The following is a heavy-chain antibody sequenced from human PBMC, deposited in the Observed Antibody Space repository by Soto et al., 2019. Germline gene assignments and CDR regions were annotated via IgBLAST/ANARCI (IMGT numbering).Heavy chain of an antibody. Sequence: SETLSLTCTVSGGSISSSSYYWGWIRQPPGKGLEWIGSIYYSGSTYYNPSLKSRVTISVDTSKNQFSLKLSSVTAADTAVYYCARGKAVVLVPAALSRGELERPPGRKRPHYYYYGMDVWGQGTTVTVSS. CDR1: GGSISSSSYY. D-gene: IGHD2-2*01. CDR2: IYYSGST. CDR3: ARGKAVVLVPAALSRGELERPPGRKRPHYYYYGMDV. V-gene: IGHV4-39*01. J-gene: IGHJ6*02.